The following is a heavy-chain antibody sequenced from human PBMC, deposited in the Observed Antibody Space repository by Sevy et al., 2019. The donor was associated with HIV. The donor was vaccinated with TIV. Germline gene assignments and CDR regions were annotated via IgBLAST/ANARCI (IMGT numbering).Heavy chain of an antibody. V-gene: IGHV3-30-3*01. J-gene: IGHJ1*01. CDR2: ISFDGSNK. D-gene: IGHD4-4*01. CDR3: AFERLSSNVAEYFHN. Sequence: GSLRLSCAASGFPFSSYSLHWVRQAPGKGLEWVATISFDGSNKYYTDSVKGRFSISRDNSKKSLYLQMSGLRPEDTAVYYCAFERLSSNVAEYFHNWGQGTLVTVSS. CDR1: GFPFSSYS.